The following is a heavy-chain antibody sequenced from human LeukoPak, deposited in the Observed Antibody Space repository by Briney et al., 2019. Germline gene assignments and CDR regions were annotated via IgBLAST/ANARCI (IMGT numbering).Heavy chain of an antibody. CDR2: INPSGGST. CDR1: GYTFTSYY. CDR3: ARESIAAPRLDY. J-gene: IGHJ4*02. V-gene: IGHV1-46*01. Sequence: ASVKVSCKASGYTFTSYYMHWVRQAPGQGLEWMGIINPSGGSTSYAQKFQGRVTMTRDMSTSTVYMELSSLRSEDTAVYYCARESIAAPRLDYRGQGTLVTVSS. D-gene: IGHD6-6*01.